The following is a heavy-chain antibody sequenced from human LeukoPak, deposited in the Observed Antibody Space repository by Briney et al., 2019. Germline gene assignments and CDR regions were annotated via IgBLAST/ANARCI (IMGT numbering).Heavy chain of an antibody. CDR3: ARVYYDSSGYYYDYYYYMDV. J-gene: IGHJ6*03. D-gene: IGHD3-22*01. V-gene: IGHV4-39*07. CDR1: GGSISSSSYY. Sequence: SETLSLTCTVSGGSISSSSYYWGWIRQPPGKGLEWIGSIYYSGSTYYNPSLKSRVTISVDKSKNQFSLKLSSVTAADTAVYYCARVYYDSSGYYYDYYYYMDVWGKGTTVTVSS. CDR2: IYYSGST.